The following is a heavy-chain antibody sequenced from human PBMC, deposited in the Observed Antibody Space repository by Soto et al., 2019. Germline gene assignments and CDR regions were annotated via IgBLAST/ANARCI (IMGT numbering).Heavy chain of an antibody. D-gene: IGHD2-2*01. CDR1: CNTFTNFG. V-gene: IGHV1-18*01. J-gene: IGHJ5*02. Sequence: ASVKVSCKASCNTFTNFGVTWVRQAPGQGLEWMGWISAYTDDPNYAQKFQGRVTMTIDTSTSTAYLDLRSLTSDDTAVYYCARVIPGAEAWFDPWGQGTLVTVSS. CDR3: ARVIPGAEAWFDP. CDR2: ISAYTDDP.